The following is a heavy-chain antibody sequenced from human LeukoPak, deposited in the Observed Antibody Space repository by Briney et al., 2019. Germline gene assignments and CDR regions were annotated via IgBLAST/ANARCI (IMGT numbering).Heavy chain of an antibody. Sequence: SETLSLTCTVSGGSVSSGSYYWSWIRQPPGKELEWIGYIYYSGSTNYNPSLKSRVTISVDTSKNQFSLKLSSVTAADTAVYYCASTLEMATHRGLDYWGQGTLVTVSS. CDR1: GGSVSSGSYY. D-gene: IGHD5-24*01. V-gene: IGHV4-61*01. CDR2: IYYSGST. J-gene: IGHJ4*02. CDR3: ASTLEMATHRGLDY.